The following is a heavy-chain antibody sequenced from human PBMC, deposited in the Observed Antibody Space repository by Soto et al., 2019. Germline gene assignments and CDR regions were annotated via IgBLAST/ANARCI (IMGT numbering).Heavy chain of an antibody. V-gene: IGHV3-30-3*01. CDR2: ISYDGSNK. CDR3: ARPGGSGWPIY. J-gene: IGHJ4*02. D-gene: IGHD6-19*01. CDR1: GFTFSTFP. Sequence: QVQLVESGGGVVQPGRSLRLSCAASGFTFSTFPMHWVRQAPGKGLEWVSLISYDGSNKYYADSVKGRFTISRDNSKNTLYLQMNSLRTEDTAVYYCARPGGSGWPIYWGQGTLVTVSS.